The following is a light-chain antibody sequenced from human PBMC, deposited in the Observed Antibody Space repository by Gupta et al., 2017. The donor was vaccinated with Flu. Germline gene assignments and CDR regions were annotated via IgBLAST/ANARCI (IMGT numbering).Light chain of an antibody. CDR1: QSISSS. CDR2: AAS. Sequence: PSSLSASVGDRVTITCRASQSISSSLNWYQQKPGQAPKFLIYAASSLQRGVPSRFSGSGSGTDFTLTISRLQPEDFATYYCQQRDSASRTFGQGTTVETK. CDR3: QQRDSASRT. V-gene: IGKV1-39*01. J-gene: IGKJ1*01.